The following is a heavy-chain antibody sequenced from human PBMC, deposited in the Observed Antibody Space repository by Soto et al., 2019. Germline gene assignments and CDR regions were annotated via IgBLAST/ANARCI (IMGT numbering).Heavy chain of an antibody. CDR3: ARGEEVGAHFFDS. V-gene: IGHV3-13*01. D-gene: IGHD2-15*01. CDR1: GFTFSGFD. Sequence: GGSLRLSCEASGFTFSGFDMHWVRQPTGKGLEWVSTIGTAGDTYYAVSVKGRFTISRDNAKNSLSLQMNSLRAGDTAVYFCARGEEVGAHFFDSWGQGTQVTVYS. CDR2: IGTAGDT. J-gene: IGHJ4*02.